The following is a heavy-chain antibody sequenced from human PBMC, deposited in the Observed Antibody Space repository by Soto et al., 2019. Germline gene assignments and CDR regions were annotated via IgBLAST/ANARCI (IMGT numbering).Heavy chain of an antibody. CDR2: IVVGSGNT. D-gene: IGHD6-13*01. V-gene: IGHV1-58*01. J-gene: IGHJ6*02. CDR3: AADQQYYYYGMDV. Sequence: QMQLVQSGPEVKKPGTSVKVSCKASGFTFTNSAVQWVRQARGQRLEWIGWIVVGSGNTNYAQKFQERVTITRDMSTSTAYMELSSLRSEDTAVYYGAADQQYYYYGMDVWGQGTTVTVSS. CDR1: GFTFTNSA.